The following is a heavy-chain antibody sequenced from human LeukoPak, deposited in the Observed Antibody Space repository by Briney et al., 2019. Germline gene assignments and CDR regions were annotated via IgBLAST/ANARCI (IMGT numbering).Heavy chain of an antibody. J-gene: IGHJ3*02. CDR2: IYYSGST. CDR1: GGSISSYY. CDR3: ARVVLPPVGAFDI. V-gene: IGHV4-59*01. D-gene: IGHD4-23*01. Sequence: PSETLSLTCTVSGGSISSYYWSWIRQSPGKGLEWIGYIYYSGSTNYNPSLKSRVAISVDTSKNQFSLKLSSVTAADTAVYYCARVVLPPVGAFDIWGQGTMVTVSS.